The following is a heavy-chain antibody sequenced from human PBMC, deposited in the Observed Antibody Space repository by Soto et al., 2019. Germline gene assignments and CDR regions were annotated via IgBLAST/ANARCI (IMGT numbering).Heavy chain of an antibody. CDR2: INPNSGGT. J-gene: IGHJ6*02. V-gene: IGHV1-2*02. Sequence: GASVKVSCKASGYTFTGYYMHWVRQAPGQGLEWMGWINPNSGGTNYAQKFQGRVTMTRDTSISTAYMELSRLRSDDTAVYYCARGIWGYDFWSGYRADYYYGMDVWGQGTTVTVPS. D-gene: IGHD3-3*01. CDR3: ARGIWGYDFWSGYRADYYYGMDV. CDR1: GYTFTGYY.